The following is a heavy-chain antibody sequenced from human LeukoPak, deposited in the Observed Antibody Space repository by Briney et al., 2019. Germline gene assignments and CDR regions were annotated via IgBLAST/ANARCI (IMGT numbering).Heavy chain of an antibody. CDR2: IRYDGSNK. V-gene: IGHV3-30*02. CDR3: AKDGDQLTTFDY. Sequence: PGGSLRLSCAASGFTFGSYGMHWVRQAPGKGLEWVAFIRYDGSNKYYADSVKGRFTISRDNSKNTLYLQMNSLRAEDTAVYYCAKDGDQLTTFDYWGQGTLVTVSS. D-gene: IGHD2-2*01. J-gene: IGHJ4*02. CDR1: GFTFGSYG.